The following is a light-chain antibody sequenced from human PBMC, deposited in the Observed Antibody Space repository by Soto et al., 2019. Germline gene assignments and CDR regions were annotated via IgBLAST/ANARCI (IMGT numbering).Light chain of an antibody. Sequence: EIVLTHSPSTLSLSPGERSTLSCRASQSVSSSYLAWYQQKPGHVPRLLIYGASSRATGIPDRFSGSESGTEFTLTISRMEPEDFAVYYCQQYGTPITFGHGTRLEIK. V-gene: IGKV3-20*01. CDR1: QSVSSSY. CDR3: QQYGTPIT. J-gene: IGKJ5*01. CDR2: GAS.